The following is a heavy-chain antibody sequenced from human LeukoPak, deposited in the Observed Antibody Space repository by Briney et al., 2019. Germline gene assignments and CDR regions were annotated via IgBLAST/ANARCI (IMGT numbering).Heavy chain of an antibody. D-gene: IGHD2/OR15-2a*01. J-gene: IGHJ1*01. V-gene: IGHV3-23*01. CDR1: VFSLRSCI. CDR2: IRGSDAKT. Sequence: GGSLRLSCAASVFSLRSCIITWVRQAPGKGLEWVSAIRGSDAKTYYADSVKGRFTISRDNSKNTLYLQMDSLRAEDTAVYYCAFCYRATTCYVAQQLGGRGTLVSVSS. CDR3: AFCYRATTCYVAQQL.